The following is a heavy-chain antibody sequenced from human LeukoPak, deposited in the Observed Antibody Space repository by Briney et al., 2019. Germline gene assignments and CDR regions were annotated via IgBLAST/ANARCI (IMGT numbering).Heavy chain of an antibody. D-gene: IGHD3-3*01. Sequence: RGSLRLSCAASGFTVSSNYMSWVRQAPGKGLEWVSVIYSGGSTYYADSVKGRFTISRDNSKNTLYLQMNSLRAEDTAVYYCARASFWSGQGLYYYGMDVWGQGTTVTVSS. CDR3: ARASFWSGQGLYYYGMDV. CDR2: IYSGGST. V-gene: IGHV3-53*01. CDR1: GFTVSSNY. J-gene: IGHJ6*02.